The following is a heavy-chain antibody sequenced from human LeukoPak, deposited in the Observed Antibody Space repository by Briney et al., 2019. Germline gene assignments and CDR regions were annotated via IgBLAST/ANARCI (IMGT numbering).Heavy chain of an antibody. Sequence: SETLSLTCTVSGGSISNYYWSWIRQPPGKGLEWIAYIYYSGSTNYNPSLKSRVSISVDTSKNQFSLKLSSVTAADTAVYYCARVEADDDYYCYYYLDVWGRGTTVTVSS. V-gene: IGHV4-59*01. J-gene: IGHJ6*03. CDR2: IYYSGST. CDR3: ARVEADDDYYCYYYLDV. CDR1: GGSISNYY.